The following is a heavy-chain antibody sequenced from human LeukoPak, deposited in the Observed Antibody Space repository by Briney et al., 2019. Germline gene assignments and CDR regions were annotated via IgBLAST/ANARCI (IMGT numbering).Heavy chain of an antibody. V-gene: IGHV3-13*01. Sequence: GGSLRLTCAASGFTFSSYDMHWVRQATGKGLEWVSAIGTAGDTYYPGSVKGRFTISRENAKNSLYLQMNSLRAGDTAVYYCARVRKYSGYYSWYFDLWGRGTLVTVSS. CDR1: GFTFSSYD. J-gene: IGHJ2*01. CDR3: ARVRKYSGYYSWYFDL. D-gene: IGHD5-12*01. CDR2: IGTAGDT.